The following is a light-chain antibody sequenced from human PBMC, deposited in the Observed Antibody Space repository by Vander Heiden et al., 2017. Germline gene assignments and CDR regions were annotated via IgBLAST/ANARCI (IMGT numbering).Light chain of an antibody. Sequence: DIQMTQSPSSLSASVGDGVTITCRASQRIGNNLNWFQQKAGIAPKFLIYAASRLQNGVPSRFSGSGSGTDFILTISSLQPEDFATYYCQQRYITPLTFGGGTKVEIK. J-gene: IGKJ4*01. CDR1: QRIGNN. CDR2: AAS. CDR3: QQRYITPLT. V-gene: IGKV1-39*01.